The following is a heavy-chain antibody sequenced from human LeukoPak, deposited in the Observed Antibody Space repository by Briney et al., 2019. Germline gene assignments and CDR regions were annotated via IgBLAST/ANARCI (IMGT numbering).Heavy chain of an antibody. V-gene: IGHV1-69*02. D-gene: IGHD4-17*01. CDR1: GGTFSSYT. CDR2: IIPILGIA. J-gene: IGHJ2*01. Sequence: SVKVSCKASGGTFSSYTISWVRQAPGQGLEWMGRIIPILGIANYAQKFQGRVTITADKSTSTAYMELSSLRSEDTAVYCCARTRDYGNWYFDLWGRGTLVTVSS. CDR3: ARTRDYGNWYFDL.